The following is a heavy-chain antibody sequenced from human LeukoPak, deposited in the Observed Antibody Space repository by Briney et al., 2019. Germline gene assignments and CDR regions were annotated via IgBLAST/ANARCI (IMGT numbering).Heavy chain of an antibody. D-gene: IGHD4-17*01. V-gene: IGHV3-30-3*02. Sequence: PGRSLRLSCAASGFTFSSYAMHWVRQAPGKGLEWVAVISYDGSNKYYADSVKGRFTISRDNSKNTLYLQMNSLRAEDTAVYYCAKLTTVATPFDYWGQGTLVTVSS. CDR1: GFTFSSYA. CDR3: AKLTTVATPFDY. J-gene: IGHJ4*02. CDR2: ISYDGSNK.